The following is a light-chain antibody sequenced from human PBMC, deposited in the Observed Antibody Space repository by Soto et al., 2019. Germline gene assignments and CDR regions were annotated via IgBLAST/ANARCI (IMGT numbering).Light chain of an antibody. CDR3: AAWDDSLTGVV. CDR1: YSNIGSDS. Sequence: QAVVTQPPSASGTPGQRVTISCSGSYSNIGSDSVNWYQQLPGTAPKLLIYGNYQRPSGVPDRFSGSKSGTSASLAISGLQSEDEADYYCAAWDDSLTGVVFGGGTKLTVL. J-gene: IGLJ2*01. V-gene: IGLV1-44*01. CDR2: GNY.